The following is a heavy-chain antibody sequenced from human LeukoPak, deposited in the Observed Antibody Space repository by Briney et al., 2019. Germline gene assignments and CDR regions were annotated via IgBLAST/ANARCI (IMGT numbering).Heavy chain of an antibody. CDR1: GGSISSYY. V-gene: IGHV4-59*01. Sequence: SETLSLTCTVSGGSISSYYWSWIRQPPGKGLEWIGYIYYSGSTNYNPSLKSRVTISVDTSKNQFSLKLSSVTAADTAVYYCARGDYGDYVTNWGQGTLDTVSS. J-gene: IGHJ4*02. CDR3: ARGDYGDYVTN. D-gene: IGHD4-17*01. CDR2: IYYSGST.